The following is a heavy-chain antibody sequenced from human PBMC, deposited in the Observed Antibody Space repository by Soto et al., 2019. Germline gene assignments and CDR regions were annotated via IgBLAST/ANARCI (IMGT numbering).Heavy chain of an antibody. D-gene: IGHD2-2*01. CDR2: MYYNGNT. V-gene: IGHV4-31*03. CDR3: ARDGGYCSSIGCQNPFYH. Sequence: QLQESGPGLVQPSQTLSLSCTVSGGSISGGGYYWHWIRQLPGKGLGWIVYMYYNGNTYYNPSLLSRATISFGPSLHQFCLRLTSVTAADTAVYFWARDGGYCSSIGCQNPFYHWGQRTNITVAS. J-gene: IGHJ4*02. CDR1: GGSISGGGYY.